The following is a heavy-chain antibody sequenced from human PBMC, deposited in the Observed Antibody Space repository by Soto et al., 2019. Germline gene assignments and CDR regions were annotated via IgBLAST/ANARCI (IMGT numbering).Heavy chain of an antibody. CDR3: ARHSGGYYYYGMDV. CDR2: IYYSGST. D-gene: IGHD2-15*01. Sequence: QVQLQESGPGLVKPSETLSLTCTVSGGSISNYYWSWIRQPPGKGLDSIGYIYYSGSTNYNPSLQSRVTISLYTSKHQSSLKLSSVNAADTGVYYCARHSGGYYYYGMDVWGQGTTVIVSS. J-gene: IGHJ6*02. CDR1: GGSISNYY. V-gene: IGHV4-59*08.